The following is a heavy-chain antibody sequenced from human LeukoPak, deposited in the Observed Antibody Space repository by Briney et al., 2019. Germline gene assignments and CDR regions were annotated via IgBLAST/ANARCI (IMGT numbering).Heavy chain of an antibody. Sequence: GASVKVSPKASGYTFTIYDINWVRRCTRQGLGRRGCMSPNSGNTDYEQKFEGRATITRNNSISTAYIALSSVRSEETAVYYCARLSVGDNDYWGQGTLVTVSS. CDR1: GYTFTIYD. CDR3: ARLSVGDNDY. CDR2: MSPNSGNT. D-gene: IGHD3-10*01. V-gene: IGHV1-8*01. J-gene: IGHJ4*02.